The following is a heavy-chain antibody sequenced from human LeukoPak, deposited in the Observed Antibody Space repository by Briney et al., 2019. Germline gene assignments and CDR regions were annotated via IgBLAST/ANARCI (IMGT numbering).Heavy chain of an antibody. CDR2: ISYDGSNK. CDR3: AKGRNEDGDAALNY. Sequence: GGSLRLSCAASGFTFSSYGMHWVRQAPGKGLEWVAVISYDGSNKYYADSVKGRFTISRDNSKNTLYLQMNSLRAEDTAAYHCAKGRNEDGDAALNYWGQGTLVTVSS. V-gene: IGHV3-30*18. CDR1: GFTFSSYG. D-gene: IGHD4-17*01. J-gene: IGHJ4*02.